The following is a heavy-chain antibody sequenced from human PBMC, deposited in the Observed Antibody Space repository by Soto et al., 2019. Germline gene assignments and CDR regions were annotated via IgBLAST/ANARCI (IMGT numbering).Heavy chain of an antibody. D-gene: IGHD3-3*01. J-gene: IGHJ4*02. V-gene: IGHV4-59*08. CDR3: ARTPIHYFDY. Sequence: SSETLSLTCTFSGCSISSYYWSLIRQPPGKGLEWIGYIYYSGSTNYNPSLKSRVTISVDTSKNQFSLKLSSVTAADTAVYYCARTPIHYFDYWGQGTLVTVSS. CDR1: GCSISSYY. CDR2: IYYSGST.